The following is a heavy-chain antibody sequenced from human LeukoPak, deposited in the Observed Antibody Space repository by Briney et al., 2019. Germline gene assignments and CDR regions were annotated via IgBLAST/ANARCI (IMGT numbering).Heavy chain of an antibody. J-gene: IGHJ3*02. CDR1: GGSISSYY. V-gene: IGHV4-59*01. CDR3: ARSAYAFDI. Sequence: SETLSLTCTVSGGSISSYYWSWIRQPPGKGLEWIGYIYYSGSTNYNPSLKSRVTISVDTSKNQSSLKLSSVTAADTAVYYCARSAYAFDIWGQGTMVTVSS. CDR2: IYYSGST.